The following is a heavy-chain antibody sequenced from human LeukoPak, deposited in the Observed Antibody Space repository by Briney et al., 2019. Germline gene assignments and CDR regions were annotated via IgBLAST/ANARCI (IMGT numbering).Heavy chain of an antibody. D-gene: IGHD5-18*01. J-gene: IGHJ6*04. CDR2: IIPIFGTA. V-gene: IGHV1-69*01. Sequence: PVKVSCKASGGTFSSYAISWVRQAPGQGLEWMGGIIPIFGTANYAQKFQGRVTITADESTSTAYMELSSLRSEDTAVYYCASCSAGGYSYGYPTEHYYYYGMDVWGKGTTVTVSS. CDR3: ASCSAGGYSYGYPTEHYYYYGMDV. CDR1: GGTFSSYA.